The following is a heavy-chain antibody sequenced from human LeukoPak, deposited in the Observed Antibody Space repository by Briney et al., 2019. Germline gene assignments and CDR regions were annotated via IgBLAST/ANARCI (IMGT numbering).Heavy chain of an antibody. CDR3: ATDQPPLISAAGVY. J-gene: IGHJ4*02. D-gene: IGHD6-25*01. V-gene: IGHV1-69*01. CDR2: IIPMFGTA. CDR1: GGTFSSSA. Sequence: ASVKVSCKASGGTFSSSAISWVRQAPGQGLEWMGGIIPMFGTANYAQKFQGRVTVTADESTSTAYMELRSLRSGDTAAYYCATDQPPLISAAGVYWGQGTLVTVSS.